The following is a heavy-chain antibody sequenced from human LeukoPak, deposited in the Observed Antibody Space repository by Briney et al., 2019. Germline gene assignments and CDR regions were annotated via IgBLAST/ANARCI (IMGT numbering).Heavy chain of an antibody. D-gene: IGHD5-12*01. J-gene: IGHJ4*02. CDR3: AKVRYSGYDGGWWY. CDR1: GFSFNSYW. V-gene: IGHV3-23*01. CDR2: ISGSGGST. Sequence: GGSLRLSCAASGFSFNSYWMSWVRQAPGKGLEWVSAISGSGGSTYYADSVKGRFTISRDNSKNTLYLQMNSLRAEDTAVYYCAKVRYSGYDGGWWYWGQGTLVTVSS.